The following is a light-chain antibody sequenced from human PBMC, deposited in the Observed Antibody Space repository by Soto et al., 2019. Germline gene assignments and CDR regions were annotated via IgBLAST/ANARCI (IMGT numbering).Light chain of an antibody. CDR3: QQYNTYSTWT. J-gene: IGKJ1*01. CDR2: DAS. V-gene: IGKV1-5*01. CDR1: QSINSW. Sequence: IQMTQSPSTLSASFGDRVTITCRATQSINSWLAWYQHKPGKAPKLLIYDASSLNSGVPSRFSGSGSGTEFTLTISSLQPDDFATYYCQQYNTYSTWTFGQGTKVDIK.